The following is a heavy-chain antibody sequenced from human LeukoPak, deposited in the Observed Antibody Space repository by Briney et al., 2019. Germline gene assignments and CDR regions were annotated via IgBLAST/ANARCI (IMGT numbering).Heavy chain of an antibody. V-gene: IGHV3-23*01. Sequence: PGGSLRLSCAASGLTVSNAWMSWVRQAPGKGLEWVSPISGSGDNTYYAESVKGRFTISRDNSMNRLYLKMNSLRAEDTAVYYCAKESTVTPGSVNWFDPWGQGTLVTVSS. J-gene: IGHJ5*02. CDR1: GLTVSNAW. D-gene: IGHD4-17*01. CDR2: ISGSGDNT. CDR3: AKESTVTPGSVNWFDP.